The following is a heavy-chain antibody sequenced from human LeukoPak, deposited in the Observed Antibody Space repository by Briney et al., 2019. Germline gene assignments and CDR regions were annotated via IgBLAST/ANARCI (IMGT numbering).Heavy chain of an antibody. J-gene: IGHJ4*02. Sequence: GGSLRLSCAASGFTFSSYWMSWVRQAPGKGLEWVANIKQDGSEKYYVDSVKGRFTISRDNAKNSLYLQMNSLRAEDAAVYYCAKEEAYDSSGYYYFDYWGQGTLVTVSS. D-gene: IGHD3-22*01. CDR1: GFTFSSYW. CDR3: AKEEAYDSSGYYYFDY. CDR2: IKQDGSEK. V-gene: IGHV3-7*01.